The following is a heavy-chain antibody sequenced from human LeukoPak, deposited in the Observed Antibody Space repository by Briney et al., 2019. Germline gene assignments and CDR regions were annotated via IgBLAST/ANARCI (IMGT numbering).Heavy chain of an antibody. V-gene: IGHV4-39*07. CDR2: IYYSGST. CDR1: GGSISSSSYY. Sequence: PSETLSFTCTVSGGSISSSSYYWGWIRQPPGKGLEWIGSIYYSGSTYYNPSLKSRVTISVDTSKNQFSLKLSSVTAADTAVYYCARDRYLYSYGYWFDPWGQGTLVTVSS. D-gene: IGHD5-18*01. CDR3: ARDRYLYSYGYWFDP. J-gene: IGHJ5*02.